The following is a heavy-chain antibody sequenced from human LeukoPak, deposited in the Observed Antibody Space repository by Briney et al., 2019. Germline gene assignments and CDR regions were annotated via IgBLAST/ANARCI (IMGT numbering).Heavy chain of an antibody. CDR1: GFTLDDYG. D-gene: IGHD2-21*02. V-gene: IGHV3-49*03. CDR2: IRNKAYGGTK. J-gene: IGHJ4*02. Sequence: GGSLRLSCTASGFTLDDYGVSWFRQAPGKGLEWVGFIRNKAYGGTKEYAASVEGRFTISRDDSKSIAYLQMNSLASEDTAVYYCARSRRVSCGGACYSFDYWGQGTLVTVPS. CDR3: ARSRRVSCGGACYSFDY.